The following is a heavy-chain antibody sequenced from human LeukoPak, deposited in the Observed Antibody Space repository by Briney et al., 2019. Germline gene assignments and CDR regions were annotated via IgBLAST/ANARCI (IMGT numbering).Heavy chain of an antibody. Sequence: SETLSLTCTVSGGSINSSSYYWGWIRQPPGKGLEWIGYIYYSGSTNYNPSLKSRVTISVDTSKNQFSLKLNSVTAADTAVHYCARVSGYDWESFYDYWGQGTLVTVSS. V-gene: IGHV4-61*05. J-gene: IGHJ4*02. CDR1: GGSINSSSYY. CDR2: IYYSGST. D-gene: IGHD5-12*01. CDR3: ARVSGYDWESFYDY.